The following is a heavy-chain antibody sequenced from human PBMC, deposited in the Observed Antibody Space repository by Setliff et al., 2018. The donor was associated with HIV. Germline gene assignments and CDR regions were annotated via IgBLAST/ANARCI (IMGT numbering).Heavy chain of an antibody. Sequence: PSETLSLTCSVSGISINGYYWSWIRQSPRTRLEWIGYVSSIGNTNYNPSLKSRVTISVDTSKDQFSPQLNSVTAADTAVYFCARTRAPYFFDFWGQGAQVTVSS. CDR3: ARTRAPYFFDF. J-gene: IGHJ4*02. CDR2: VSSIGNT. D-gene: IGHD1-26*01. V-gene: IGHV4-4*08. CDR1: GISINGYY.